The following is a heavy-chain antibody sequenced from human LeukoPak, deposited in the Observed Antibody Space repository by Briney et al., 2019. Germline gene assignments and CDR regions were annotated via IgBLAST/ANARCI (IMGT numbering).Heavy chain of an antibody. J-gene: IGHJ4*02. Sequence: SETLSLTCTVSGDSISSSGYYWGWIRQPPGKGLEWIASIYYSGRTYYNPSLKSRITISVDSSKNQFSPRLSSVTAADTAVYYCARRKYYTIENWGQGTLVTVSS. D-gene: IGHD3-10*01. V-gene: IGHV4-39*01. CDR1: GDSISSSGYY. CDR2: IYYSGRT. CDR3: ARRKYYTIEN.